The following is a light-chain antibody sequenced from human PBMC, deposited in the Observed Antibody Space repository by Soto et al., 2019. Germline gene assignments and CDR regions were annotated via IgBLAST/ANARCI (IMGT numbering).Light chain of an antibody. CDR3: QQHDSFPT. J-gene: IGKJ5*01. CDR2: DAS. CDR1: QGISIY. V-gene: IGKV1-33*01. Sequence: IQITQSATSVSASVVERFTITCRASQGISIYLNWFQQKPGKAPKLLINDASNLQTGVPLRFSGSGSGTDFTLIISSLQPEDIATYYCQQHDSFPTFGQGTRLEIK.